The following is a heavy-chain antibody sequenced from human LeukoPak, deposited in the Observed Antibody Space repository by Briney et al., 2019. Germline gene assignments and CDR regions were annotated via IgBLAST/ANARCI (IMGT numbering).Heavy chain of an antibody. V-gene: IGHV3-74*01. Sequence: AGGSLRLSCAASGFTFSSYWMHWVRQAPGKGLVWVSRINSDGSSTRYADSVKGRFTISRDNSKNTLYLQMNSLRAEDTAVYYCAYYGSGSYAPRDYWGQGTLVTVSS. CDR3: AYYGSGSYAPRDY. CDR2: INSDGSST. J-gene: IGHJ4*02. D-gene: IGHD3-10*01. CDR1: GFTFSSYW.